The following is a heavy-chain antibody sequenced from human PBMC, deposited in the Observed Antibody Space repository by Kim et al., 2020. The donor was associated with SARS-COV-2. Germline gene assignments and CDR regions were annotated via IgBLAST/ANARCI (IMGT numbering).Heavy chain of an antibody. CDR1: GVSVNRGGYF. Sequence: SETLSLTCTVSGVSVNRGGYFWSWVRRPPGKGLQWIGNGYYDGTTNYTPSLKRRVTISIDTSKNQFSLEMRSLTPADTAVYYCARDRRQSVSKILGLMPSYYRMNGWRRPTTILVS. V-gene: IGHV4-61*08. J-gene: IGHJ6*02. CDR3: ARDRRQSVSKILGLMPSYYRMNG. CDR2: GYYDGTT. D-gene: IGHD3-16*01.